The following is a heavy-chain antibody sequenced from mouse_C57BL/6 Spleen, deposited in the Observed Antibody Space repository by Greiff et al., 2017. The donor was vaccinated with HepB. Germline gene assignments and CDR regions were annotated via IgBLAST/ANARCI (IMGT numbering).Heavy chain of an antibody. CDR3: TNLTGFAY. CDR1: GYTFTDYE. Sequence: VKLQESGAELVRPGASVTLSCKASGYTFTDYEMHWVKQTPVHGLEWIGAIDPETGGTAYNQKFKGKAILTADKSSSTAYMELHSLTSEDSAVYYCTNLTGFAYWGQGTLVTVSA. V-gene: IGHV1-15*01. CDR2: IDPETGGT. J-gene: IGHJ3*01. D-gene: IGHD4-1*01.